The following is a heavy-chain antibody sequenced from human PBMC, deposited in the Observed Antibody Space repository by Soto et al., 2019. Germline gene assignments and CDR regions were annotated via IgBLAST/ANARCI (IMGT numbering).Heavy chain of an antibody. J-gene: IGHJ3*02. V-gene: IGHV3-48*01. D-gene: IGHD2-15*01. CDR3: ARDREGGSRDTYLFAFDI. CDR2: ISSSSRTI. Sequence: EVQLVESGGGLVQPGGFLRLSCAASGFTFSSYSMTWVRQAPGKGLEWVSYISSSSRTIYYADSVKGRFTISRDNAKNSLYLQINSLRAEDTAVYYCARDREGGSRDTYLFAFDIWGQGTMVTVSS. CDR1: GFTFSSYS.